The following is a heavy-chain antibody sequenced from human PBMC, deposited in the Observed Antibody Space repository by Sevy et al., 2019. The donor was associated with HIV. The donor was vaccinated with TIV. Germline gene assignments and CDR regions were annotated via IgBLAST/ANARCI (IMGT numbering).Heavy chain of an antibody. CDR2: VSYDGADK. J-gene: IGHJ4*02. CDR3: AKDMVDCSGGTCSSGAVSPFES. V-gene: IGHV3-30*18. CDR1: GFIFNNYD. D-gene: IGHD2-15*01. Sequence: GESLKISCAASGFIFNNYDMYWIRQAPGKGLEWVATVSYDGADKDYADIVKGRFTISRDSSRSMLYLQMSSLRPEDTGVYFCAKDMVDCSGGTCSSGAVSPFESWGQGTLVTVSS.